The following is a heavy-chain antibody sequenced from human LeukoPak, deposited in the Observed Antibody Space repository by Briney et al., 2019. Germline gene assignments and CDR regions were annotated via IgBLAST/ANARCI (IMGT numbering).Heavy chain of an antibody. Sequence: ASVKVSCKASGYTFTGYYMHWVRQAPGQGLEWMGWINPNSGGTNYAQKFQGRVTMTRDTSISTAYMELSRLRSDDTAVYYCARGRRYYYDSSGYYGYWGQGTLVTVSS. J-gene: IGHJ4*02. CDR2: INPNSGGT. V-gene: IGHV1-2*02. CDR3: ARGRRYYYDSSGYYGY. D-gene: IGHD3-22*01. CDR1: GYTFTGYY.